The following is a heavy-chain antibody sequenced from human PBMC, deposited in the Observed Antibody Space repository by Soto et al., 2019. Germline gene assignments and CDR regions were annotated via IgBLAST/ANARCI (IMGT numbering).Heavy chain of an antibody. J-gene: IGHJ4*02. CDR1: GYTFTSYV. V-gene: IGHV1-18*01. CDR3: ASGPIAVAGNHY. CDR2: ISAYNGNT. Sequence: ASVNVSCMASGYTFTSYVISWVRQAPGQGLEWMGWISAYNGNTNYAQKLQGRVTMTTDTSTSTAYMELRSLRSDDTAVYYCASGPIAVAGNHYWGQGTLVTVSS. D-gene: IGHD6-19*01.